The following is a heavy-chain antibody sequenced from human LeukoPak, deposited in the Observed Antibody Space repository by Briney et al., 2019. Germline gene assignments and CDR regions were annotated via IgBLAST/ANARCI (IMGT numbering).Heavy chain of an antibody. CDR1: GYTFIGYY. D-gene: IGHD3-9*01. CDR3: AREGGLTGYYDIFDI. J-gene: IGHJ3*02. CDR2: INPKSGGT. V-gene: IGHV1-2*02. Sequence: ASVKVSCKSSGYTFIGYYMHWVRQAPGQGLEWMGWINPKSGGTNYAQKFQGRVTMTRDTSISTAYTELSRLKSDDTAVYFCAREGGLTGYYDIFDIWGQGTMVIVSS.